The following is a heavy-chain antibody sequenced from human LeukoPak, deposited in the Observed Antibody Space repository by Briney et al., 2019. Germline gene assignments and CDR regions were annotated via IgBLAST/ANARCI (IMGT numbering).Heavy chain of an antibody. D-gene: IGHD6-19*01. V-gene: IGHV3-7*01. Sequence: AGGSLRLSCAASGFIFSTYWMTWVRQAPGKGLEWVANIKQDGSETYYVDPVKGRFTISRDNAKNSLYLQMYSLRAEDTAVYYCVREGTTVALFDYWGQGSLVTVSS. J-gene: IGHJ4*02. CDR2: IKQDGSET. CDR1: GFIFSTYW. CDR3: VREGTTVALFDY.